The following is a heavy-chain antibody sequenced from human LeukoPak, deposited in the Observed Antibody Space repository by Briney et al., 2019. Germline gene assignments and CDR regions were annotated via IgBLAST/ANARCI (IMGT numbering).Heavy chain of an antibody. Sequence: SETLSLTCAVYGGSFSGYYWSWIRQPPGKGLEWIGEINHSGSTNYNPSLKSRVTISVDTSKNQFSLKLSSVTAADTAVYYCVRGGTIFGVIIDYWGQGTLVTVSS. V-gene: IGHV4-34*01. D-gene: IGHD3-3*01. CDR2: INHSGST. J-gene: IGHJ4*02. CDR3: VRGGTIFGVIIDY. CDR1: GGSFSGYY.